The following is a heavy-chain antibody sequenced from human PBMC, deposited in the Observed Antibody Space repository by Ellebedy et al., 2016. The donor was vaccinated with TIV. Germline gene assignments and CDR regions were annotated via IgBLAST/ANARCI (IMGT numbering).Heavy chain of an antibody. CDR1: GGSISGHY. D-gene: IGHD6-19*01. V-gene: IGHV4-59*08. J-gene: IGHJ4*02. CDR3: ARQGHSSGWYVGEYYFDY. CDR2: IHDSGTT. Sequence: MPSETLSLTCTVSGGSISGHYWTWPRQPPGKGLEWIAYIHDSGTTSYNPSLKSRVTISIDRTKNQFSLKLSSVTAADTAVYYCARQGHSSGWYVGEYYFDYWGQGTLVTVSS.